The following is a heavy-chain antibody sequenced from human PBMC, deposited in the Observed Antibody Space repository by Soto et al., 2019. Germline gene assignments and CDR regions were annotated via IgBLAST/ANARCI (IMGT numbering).Heavy chain of an antibody. CDR3: ARDGVAAVNINFDY. CDR1: GYMFTKSA. Sequence: QVHLLQSGAEVKKPGASGKASCKASGYMFTKSAMHCVRQAPGQRLEWMGWISGDSGNTKYSPKLQDRVTITRDTSAGTAYMELRSLGSEDTALYYCARDGVAAVNINFDYWGQGTLVTVSS. V-gene: IGHV1-3*01. CDR2: ISGDSGNT. J-gene: IGHJ4*01. D-gene: IGHD6-25*01.